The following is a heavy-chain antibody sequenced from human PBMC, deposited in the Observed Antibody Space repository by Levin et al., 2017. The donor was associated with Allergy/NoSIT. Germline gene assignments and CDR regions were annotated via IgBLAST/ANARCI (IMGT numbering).Heavy chain of an antibody. J-gene: IGHJ1*01. D-gene: IGHD2/OR15-2a*01. Sequence: PGESLKISCAASGFTVNNNYMGWVRQAPGRGLEWVSVIYSGGNTYYADSVKGRFTISRDNSKNTLYLQMSSLRADDTAVYYCARLSGGEYFQHWGQGTLVTVSS. CDR1: GFTVNNNY. V-gene: IGHV3-53*01. CDR3: ARLSGGEYFQH. CDR2: IYSGGNT.